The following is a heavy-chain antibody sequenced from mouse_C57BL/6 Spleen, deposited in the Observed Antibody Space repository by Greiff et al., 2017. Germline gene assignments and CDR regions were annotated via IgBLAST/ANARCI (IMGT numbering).Heavy chain of an antibody. CDR1: GYAFTSYW. CDR2: IYPGDGDT. CDR3: AGGGSFDY. V-gene: IGHV1-80*01. Sequence: VQLQQPGAELVKPGASVKLSCKASGYAFTSYWMHWVKQRPGQGLEWIGQIYPGDGDTNYNRKFKGKDTLTADKSSSTAYMQLSSLTSEDSAGDFCAGGGSFDYWGQGTTLTVSS. J-gene: IGHJ2*01.